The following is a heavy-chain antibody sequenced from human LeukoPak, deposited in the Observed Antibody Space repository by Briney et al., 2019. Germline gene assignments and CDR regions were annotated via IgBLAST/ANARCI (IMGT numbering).Heavy chain of an antibody. CDR1: GGTFSSYA. CDR2: IIPILGIA. V-gene: IGHV1-69*04. J-gene: IGHJ4*02. CDR3: ARDSARSGSFDY. Sequence: SVKVSCKASGGTFSSYAISWVRQAPGQGLEWMGRIIPILGIANYAQKFQGRVTITADKSTSTAYMELSSLRSEDTAVYYCARDSARSGSFDYWGQGTLVTVSS.